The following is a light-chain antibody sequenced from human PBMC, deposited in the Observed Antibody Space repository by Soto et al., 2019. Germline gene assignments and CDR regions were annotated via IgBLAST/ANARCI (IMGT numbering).Light chain of an antibody. J-gene: IGKJ3*01. CDR1: QSISSW. CDR3: QQYNSYSST. CDR2: DAS. V-gene: IGKV1-5*01. Sequence: DIQMPQSPSTLSASVGDSVPITCRASQSISSWLAWYQQKPGKAPKLLIYDASSLESGVPSRFSGSGSGTEFTLTISSLQPDDFATYYCQQYNSYSSTFGPGTKVDI.